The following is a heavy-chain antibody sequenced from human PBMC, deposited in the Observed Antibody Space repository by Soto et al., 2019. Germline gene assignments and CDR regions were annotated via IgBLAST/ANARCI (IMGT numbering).Heavy chain of an antibody. Sequence: GGSLRLSCAASGFTFSNAWMNWVRQAPGKGLEWVGRIKSKTDGGTTDYAAPVKGRFTISRDDSKNTLYLQMNSLKTEDTAVYYCTTEEYYDIFTGTQSLAYWGQGNLVTVSS. CDR2: IKSKTDGGTT. CDR3: TTEEYYDIFTGTQSLAY. CDR1: GFTFSNAW. J-gene: IGHJ4*02. D-gene: IGHD3-9*01. V-gene: IGHV3-15*07.